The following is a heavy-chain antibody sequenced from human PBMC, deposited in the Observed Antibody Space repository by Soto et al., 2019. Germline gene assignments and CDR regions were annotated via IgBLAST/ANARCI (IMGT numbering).Heavy chain of an antibody. V-gene: IGHV3-33*01. Sequence: GGSLRLSCAASGFTFSSYGMHWVRQAPGKGLEWVAVIWYDGSNKYYADSVKGRFTISRDNSKNTLYLQMNSLRAEDTAVYYCARDKWSEITDYYYGMDVWGQGTTVTVSS. CDR1: GFTFSSYG. J-gene: IGHJ6*02. CDR3: ARDKWSEITDYYYGMDV. D-gene: IGHD1-20*01. CDR2: IWYDGSNK.